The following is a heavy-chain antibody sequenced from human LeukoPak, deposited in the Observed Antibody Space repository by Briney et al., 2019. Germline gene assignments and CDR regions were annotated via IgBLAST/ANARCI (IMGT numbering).Heavy chain of an antibody. CDR3: ARGFWSGYYDAFDI. D-gene: IGHD3-3*01. CDR2: INPNSGGT. V-gene: IGHV1-2*02. Sequence: ASVKVSCKASGYTFTGYYMHWVRQAPGQGLEWMGWINPNSGGTNYAQKFQGRVTMTRDTSISTAYMELSRLRSDDTAVYYCARGFWSGYYDAFDIWGQGTMVTVSS. J-gene: IGHJ3*02. CDR1: GYTFTGYY.